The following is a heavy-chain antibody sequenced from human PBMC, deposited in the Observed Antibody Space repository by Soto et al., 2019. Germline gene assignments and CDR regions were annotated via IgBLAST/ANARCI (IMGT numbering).Heavy chain of an antibody. CDR1: GGTFSSYA. D-gene: IGHD5-18*01. V-gene: IGHV1-69*12. CDR2: IIPIFGTA. CDR3: AAASQRYSYGADPDAFDI. Sequence: QVQLVQSGAEVKKPGSSVKVSCKASGGTFSSYAISWVRQAPGQGLEWMGGIIPIFGTANYAQKFQGRVAITADESTSTAYMELSSLRPEDTAMYYGAAASQRYSYGADPDAFDIWGQGTMVTVSS. J-gene: IGHJ3*02.